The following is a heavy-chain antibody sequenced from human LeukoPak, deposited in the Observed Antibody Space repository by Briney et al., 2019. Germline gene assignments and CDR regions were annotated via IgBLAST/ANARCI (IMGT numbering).Heavy chain of an antibody. D-gene: IGHD2-15*01. J-gene: IGHJ6*02. V-gene: IGHV3-53*01. CDR2: IYRGGGT. CDR3: ARGAAPDV. CDR1: GFTVSSIY. Sequence: PGGSLRLSCAASGFTVSSIYMSWVRQAPGKGLGWVSIIYRGGGTSYANSVRGRFIISRDNSKNTLYLQMNSLRAEDTAVYYCARGAAPDVWGQGTTVTVSS.